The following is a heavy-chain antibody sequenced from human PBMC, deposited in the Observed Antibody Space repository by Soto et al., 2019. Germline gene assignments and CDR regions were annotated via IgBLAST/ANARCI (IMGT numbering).Heavy chain of an antibody. CDR2: ISYDGSDK. V-gene: IGHV3-30*18. CDR1: GFSFSSYG. Sequence: TGGSLRLSCAASGFSFSSYGMHWVRQAPGKGLEWVAVISYDGSDKYYADSVKGRFTISRDNSKNTLYLQMNSLRGEDTAVYYCAKPMYRSSSAGDYYYGMDVWGQGTTVTV. CDR3: AKPMYRSSSAGDYYYGMDV. J-gene: IGHJ6*02. D-gene: IGHD6-6*01.